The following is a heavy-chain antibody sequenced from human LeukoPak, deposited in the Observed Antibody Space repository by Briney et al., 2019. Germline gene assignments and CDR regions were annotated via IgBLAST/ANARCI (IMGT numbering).Heavy chain of an antibody. CDR2: IRSKAYGGTT. CDR3: TAYDPSDYYGMDV. Sequence: GRTLRLSCTASGFTFGDYAMTWVRQAPGKGLEWVGFIRSKAYGGTTEFAASVKGRFIISRDDSKSIAYLQMNSLKTEDTAVYYCTAYDPSDYYGMDVWGQGTTV. CDR1: GFTFGDYA. D-gene: IGHD5-12*01. V-gene: IGHV3-49*04. J-gene: IGHJ6*02.